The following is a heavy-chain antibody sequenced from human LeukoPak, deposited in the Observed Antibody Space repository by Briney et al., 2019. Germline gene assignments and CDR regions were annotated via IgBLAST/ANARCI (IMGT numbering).Heavy chain of an antibody. J-gene: IGHJ5*02. CDR2: SKYDGSTA. CDR3: AKSDWFDP. CDR1: GFTLK. V-gene: IGHV3-74*03. Sequence: QSGGSLRLSCETSGFTLKNWLRRAPGKGLEWVSRSKYDGSTAMYAESVKGRFTISRDNARGTLYLQMNSLRVGDTAVYYCAKSDWFDPCGRGILVTVSS.